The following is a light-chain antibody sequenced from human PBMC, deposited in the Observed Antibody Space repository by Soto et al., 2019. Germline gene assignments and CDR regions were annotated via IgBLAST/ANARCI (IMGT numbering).Light chain of an antibody. CDR3: AEWDDCLSGAYV. J-gene: IGLJ1*01. CDR2: RNN. CDR1: SSNIGSNY. Sequence: QSVLTQPPSASGTPGQRVTISCSGSSSNIGSNYVYWYQQLPGTAPKLLIYRNNQRPSGVPDRFSGSKSGPSASLAISGLRSEDEAEDYCAEWDDCLSGAYVFGTGTKVTVL. V-gene: IGLV1-47*01.